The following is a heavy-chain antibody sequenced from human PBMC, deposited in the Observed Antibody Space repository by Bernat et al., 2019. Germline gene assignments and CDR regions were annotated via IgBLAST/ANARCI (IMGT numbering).Heavy chain of an antibody. CDR1: GFTFLSHW. Sequence: EVQLVQSGAALVQPGGSLRLSCAASGFTFLSHWMCWLRQAPGKGLEWVANITSDGSAKYYVDSVKGRFTISRDNVNNSLYLQMNSLRADDTAVYYLAREPGWGAFDLWGQGTMVTVSS. V-gene: IGHV3-7*03. D-gene: IGHD3-16*01. CDR2: ITSDGSAK. CDR3: AREPGWGAFDL. J-gene: IGHJ3*01.